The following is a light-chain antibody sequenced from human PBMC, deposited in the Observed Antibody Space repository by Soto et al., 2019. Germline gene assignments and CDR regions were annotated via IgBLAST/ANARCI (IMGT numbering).Light chain of an antibody. Sequence: DIVMTQSPATLSVSPGERATLSCRASQSIGSNLAWYQQKPSQAPGLLIYGVSTRATGIPARFSGSGSGTDFTLTISSLQSEDFAVYYCQQYKNWRTFGQGTKLEIK. CDR1: QSIGSN. CDR2: GVS. CDR3: QQYKNWRT. J-gene: IGKJ2*01. V-gene: IGKV3-15*01.